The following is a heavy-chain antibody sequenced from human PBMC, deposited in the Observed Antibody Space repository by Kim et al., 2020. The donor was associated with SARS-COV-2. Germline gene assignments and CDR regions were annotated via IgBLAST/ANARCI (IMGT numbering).Heavy chain of an antibody. CDR1: GFTFSSYS. CDR2: IKQDGNQK. CDR3: ARDGDLYSSGKDAFDI. J-gene: IGHJ3*02. D-gene: IGHD6-19*01. V-gene: IGHV3-7*01. Sequence: GGSLRLSCAASGFTFSSYSMTWVRQAPGKGLEWVANIKQDGNQKYYVDSVKGRFTISRDNAKNSLYLQMNSQRAEDTAVYYCARDGDLYSSGKDAFDIWGQGTMVTVSS.